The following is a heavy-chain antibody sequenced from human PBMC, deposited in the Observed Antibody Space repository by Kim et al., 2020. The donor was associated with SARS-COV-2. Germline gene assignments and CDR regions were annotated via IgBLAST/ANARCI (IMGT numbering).Heavy chain of an antibody. CDR1: GFTVSSNY. Sequence: GGSLRLSCAASGFTVSSNYMSWVRQAPGKGLEWVSVIYSGGSTYYADSVKGRFTISRDNSKNTLYLQMNSLRAEDTAVYYCARDPDYGTSYYYYGMDVWGQGTTVTVSS. CDR3: ARDPDYGTSYYYYGMDV. D-gene: IGHD3-10*01. J-gene: IGHJ6*02. CDR2: IYSGGST. V-gene: IGHV3-66*02.